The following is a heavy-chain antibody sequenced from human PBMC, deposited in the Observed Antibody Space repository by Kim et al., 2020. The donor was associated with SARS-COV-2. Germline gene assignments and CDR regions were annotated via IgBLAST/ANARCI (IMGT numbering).Heavy chain of an antibody. CDR2: IYYSGST. V-gene: IGHV4-39*01. CDR1: GGSISSSSYY. CDR3: ASFPESEEGGYCSGGSCYYFDY. Sequence: SETLSLTCTVSGGSISSSSYYWGWIRQPPGKGLEWIGSIYYSGSTYYNPSLKSRVTISVDTSKNQFSLKLSSVTAADTAVYYCASFPESEEGGYCSGGSCYYFDYWGQGTLVTVSS. D-gene: IGHD2-15*01. J-gene: IGHJ4*02.